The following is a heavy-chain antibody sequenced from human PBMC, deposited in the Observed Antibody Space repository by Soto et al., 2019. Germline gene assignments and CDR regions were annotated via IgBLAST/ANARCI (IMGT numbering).Heavy chain of an antibody. V-gene: IGHV3-48*03. J-gene: IGHJ5*02. Sequence: GGSLRLSCAASGFTFSSYEMNWVRQAPGKGLEWVSYISSSGSTIYYADSVKGRFTISRDNAKNSLYLQMNSLRAEDTAVYYCASLYYYDSSGYYSEYNWFDPWGQGTLVTSPQ. CDR1: GFTFSSYE. CDR2: ISSSGSTI. CDR3: ASLYYYDSSGYYSEYNWFDP. D-gene: IGHD3-22*01.